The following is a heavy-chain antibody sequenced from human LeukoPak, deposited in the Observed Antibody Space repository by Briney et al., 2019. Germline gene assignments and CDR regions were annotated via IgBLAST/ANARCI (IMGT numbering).Heavy chain of an antibody. CDR3: AKGQYYNILTGFYVRRGLDY. J-gene: IGHJ4*02. CDR2: ISSSGSTK. CDR1: GFSFSSYE. D-gene: IGHD3-9*01. V-gene: IGHV3-48*03. Sequence: GGSLRLSCAASGFSFSSYEMNWVRQAPGKGLEWVSYISSSGSTKYYADSVKGRFTISRDNARNSLYLQMNSLRADDTAVYYCAKGQYYNILTGFYVRRGLDYWGQGTLVTVSS.